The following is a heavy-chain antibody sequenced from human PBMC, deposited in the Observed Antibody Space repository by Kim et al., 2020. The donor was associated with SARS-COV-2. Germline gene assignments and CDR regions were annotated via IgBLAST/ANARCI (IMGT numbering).Heavy chain of an antibody. D-gene: IGHD3-22*01. V-gene: IGHV4-39*07. CDR2: IYYSGST. Sequence: SETLSLTCTVSGGSISSSSYYWGWIRQPPGKGLEWIGSIYYSGSTYYNPSLKSRVTISVDTSKNQFSLKLSSVTAADTAVYYCARDLPMIVVSRKGYDAFDIWGQGTMVTVSS. CDR1: GGSISSSSYY. J-gene: IGHJ3*02. CDR3: ARDLPMIVVSRKGYDAFDI.